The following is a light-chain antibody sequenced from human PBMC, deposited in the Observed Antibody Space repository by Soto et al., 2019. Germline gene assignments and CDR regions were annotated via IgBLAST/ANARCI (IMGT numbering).Light chain of an antibody. Sequence: DIQMTQSPSSLSASVGDRVTSTCQASQDITNYLNWYQQKPGKAPKLLIYDASNLETGVSSRFSGSGSGTDFTFTISSLQPEDIATYYCQQYDHLLTFGGGTKVELK. CDR2: DAS. CDR1: QDITNY. J-gene: IGKJ4*01. V-gene: IGKV1-33*01. CDR3: QQYDHLLT.